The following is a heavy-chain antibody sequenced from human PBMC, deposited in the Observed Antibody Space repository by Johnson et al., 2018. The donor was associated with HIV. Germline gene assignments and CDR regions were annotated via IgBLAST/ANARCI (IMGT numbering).Heavy chain of an antibody. J-gene: IGHJ3*02. V-gene: IGHV3-7*05. CDR1: GFTFSSYW. Sequence: EVQVVESGGGLVQPGGSLRLSCAASGFTFSSYWMSWVRQAPGKGLEWVANINLDGSEKYYVDSVKGRFTISRDNAKNSLFLQMNSLRAEDTAVYYCARDTSRGRDAFDIWGQGTMVTVSS. CDR3: ARDTSRGRDAFDI. CDR2: INLDGSEK. D-gene: IGHD3-10*01.